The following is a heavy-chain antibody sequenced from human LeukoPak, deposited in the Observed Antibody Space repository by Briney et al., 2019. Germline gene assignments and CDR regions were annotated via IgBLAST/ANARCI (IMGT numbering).Heavy chain of an antibody. CDR1: GGSISNNIYY. Sequence: SETLSLTCSASGGSISNNIYYWVWIRQPPGRGLEWIGSIYYSGSTYYNPSLKSRVTISVDTSKNQFSLKLSSVTAADTAVYYCARHVSAVAFYFDYWGQGTLVTVSS. V-gene: IGHV4-39*01. CDR3: ARHVSAVAFYFDY. D-gene: IGHD6-19*01. CDR2: IYYSGST. J-gene: IGHJ4*02.